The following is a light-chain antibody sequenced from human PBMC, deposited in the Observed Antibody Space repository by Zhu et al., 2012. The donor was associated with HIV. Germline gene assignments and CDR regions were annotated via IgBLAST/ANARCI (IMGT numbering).Light chain of an antibody. J-gene: IGKJ1*01. CDR2: DVS. CDR1: QTVSTN. V-gene: IGKV3-15*01. Sequence: MTQSPATLSVSPGERAILSCRASQTVSTNLAWLQKTPGQAPRLLIYDVSTRATGVPARFSGSGSGTEFSLNISSVQSEDFVSYYCQQYNTWPRTFAQGTKV. CDR3: QQYNTWPRT.